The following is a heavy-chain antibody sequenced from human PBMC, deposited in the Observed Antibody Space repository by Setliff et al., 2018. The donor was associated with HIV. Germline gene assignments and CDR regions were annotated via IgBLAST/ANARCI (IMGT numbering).Heavy chain of an antibody. D-gene: IGHD2-2*01. CDR3: ARLSCSSNSCPFDY. Sequence: KPSETLSLTCSVSDGSMSSGSYYWGWIRQPPGKGLEWIGSVYYSGTTYYNPSLKSRLRMSVDTSKNQFTLKVISMTAADTAVYYCARLSCSSNSCPFDYWVQGTLVTVS. CDR1: DGSMSSGSYY. J-gene: IGHJ4*02. V-gene: IGHV4-39*06. CDR2: VYYSGTT.